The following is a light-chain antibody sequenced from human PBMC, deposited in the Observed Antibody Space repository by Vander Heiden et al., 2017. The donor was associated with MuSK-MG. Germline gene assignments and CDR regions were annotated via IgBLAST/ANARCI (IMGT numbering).Light chain of an antibody. CDR3: WHEGDSPFT. CDR1: QSINSNH. Sequence: EIVLTQSPGTLSLAPGERVTLSCRASQSINSNHLAWYQQKAGQAPRLLIYAASTSVTGIPDTFSGSGSATDFTLTIIGLEPEDFAVYFCWHEGDSPFTFGPGTKVEIK. CDR2: AAS. J-gene: IGKJ1*01. V-gene: IGKV3-20*01.